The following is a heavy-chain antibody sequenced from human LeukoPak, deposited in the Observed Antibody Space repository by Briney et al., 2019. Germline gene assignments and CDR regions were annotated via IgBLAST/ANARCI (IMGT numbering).Heavy chain of an antibody. V-gene: IGHV4-59*08. Sequence: SETLSLTCTVSGGSISSYYWSWIRQPPGKGLEWLGYIYYSGSTNYNPSLKSRVTISVDTSKNQFSLKLSSVTAADTAVYYCPTFVSVVLPRGEYFQHWGQGTLVTVSS. D-gene: IGHD2-15*01. J-gene: IGHJ1*01. CDR1: GGSISSYY. CDR2: IYYSGST. CDR3: PTFVSVVLPRGEYFQH.